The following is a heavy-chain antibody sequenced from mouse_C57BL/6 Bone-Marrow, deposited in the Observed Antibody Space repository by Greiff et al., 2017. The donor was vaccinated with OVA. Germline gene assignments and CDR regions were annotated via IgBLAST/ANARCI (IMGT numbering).Heavy chain of an antibody. CDR2: IDPSDSYT. V-gene: IGHV1-69*01. D-gene: IGHD2-3*01. CDR3: SRSVGYYVLLYWSFYF. CDR1: GYTFTSYW. Sequence: VQLQQSGAELVMPGASVKLSCKASGYTFTSYWMHWVKQRPGQGLEWIGEIDPSDSYTNYNQKFKGKSTLTVDKSSSTAYMKLSILTSAYSSFSYCSRSVGYYVLLYWSFYFWGTGTPVPVSS. J-gene: IGHJ1*03.